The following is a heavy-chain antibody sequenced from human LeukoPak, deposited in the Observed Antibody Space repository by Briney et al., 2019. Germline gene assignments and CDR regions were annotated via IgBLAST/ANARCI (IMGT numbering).Heavy chain of an antibody. Sequence: SETLSLTCTVSGGSISSYYWSWIRQPPGKGLEWIGYIYYSGSTNYNPSLKSRVTISVDTSKNQFSLKLSSVTAADTAVYYCARGAYYYGSGSYSQFDPWGQGTLVTVSS. J-gene: IGHJ5*02. CDR2: IYYSGST. CDR3: ARGAYYYGSGSYSQFDP. CDR1: GGSISSYY. V-gene: IGHV4-59*01. D-gene: IGHD3-10*01.